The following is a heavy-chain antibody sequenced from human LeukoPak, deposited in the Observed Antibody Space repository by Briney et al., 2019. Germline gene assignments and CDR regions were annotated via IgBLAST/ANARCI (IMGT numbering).Heavy chain of an antibody. CDR2: IIPIFGTA. V-gene: IGHV1-69*13. D-gene: IGHD3-22*01. CDR3: ARGDYYDSSGSPFYDAFDI. Sequence: ASVKVSCKASGGTFSSYAISWVRQAPGQGLEWMGGIIPIFGTANYAQKFQGRVTITADESTSTAYMELSSLRSEDTAVYYCARGDYYDSSGSPFYDAFDIWGQGTMVTVSS. J-gene: IGHJ3*02. CDR1: GGTFSSYA.